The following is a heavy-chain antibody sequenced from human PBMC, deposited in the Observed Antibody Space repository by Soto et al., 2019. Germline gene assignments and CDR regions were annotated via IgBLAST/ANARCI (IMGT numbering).Heavy chain of an antibody. CDR3: ATAHSGSYYRGYYFDY. CDR1: GYTLTELS. J-gene: IGHJ4*02. Sequence: GASVKVSCKVSGYTLTELSMHWVRQAPGKGLEWMGGFDPEDGETIYAQKFQGRVTMTEDTSTDTAYMELSSLRSEDTAVYYCATAHSGSYYRGYYFDYWGQGTLVTVSS. V-gene: IGHV1-24*01. CDR2: FDPEDGET. D-gene: IGHD1-26*01.